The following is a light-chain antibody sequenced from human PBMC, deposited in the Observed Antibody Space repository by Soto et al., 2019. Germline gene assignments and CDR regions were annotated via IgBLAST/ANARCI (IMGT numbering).Light chain of an antibody. J-gene: IGKJ5*01. V-gene: IGKV1-39*01. CDR1: QSISSY. CDR2: TTS. Sequence: DIQMTQSPSSLSASVGDRVTITCRASQSISSYLNWYQQKPGKAPKLLICTTSSLQSGVPSRFSGSGSGTDFTLTISSLQPEDFATYYCQQSHSTPITFVQGTRLEIK. CDR3: QQSHSTPIT.